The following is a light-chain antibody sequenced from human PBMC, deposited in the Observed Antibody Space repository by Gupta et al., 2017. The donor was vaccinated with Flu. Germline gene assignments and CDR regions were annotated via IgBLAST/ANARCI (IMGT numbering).Light chain of an antibody. Sequence: QSALTQPRSVSGSPGQSVTISCTGTSSDVVGYTSVSWYQHHPGKAPKLMIYDVSKRPSGVPDRFSGSKSGNTASLTISGLQTEDESDYYCCAYAGSYFFGTGTKVTVL. CDR2: DVS. CDR1: SSDVVGYTS. J-gene: IGLJ1*01. V-gene: IGLV2-11*01. CDR3: CAYAGSYF.